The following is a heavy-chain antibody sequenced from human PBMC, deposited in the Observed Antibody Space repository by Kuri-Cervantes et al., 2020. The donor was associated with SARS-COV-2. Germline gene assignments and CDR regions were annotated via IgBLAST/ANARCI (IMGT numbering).Heavy chain of an antibody. CDR3: AKDPTATTEYYYAVDV. V-gene: IGHV3-23*01. Sequence: GGSLRLSCAASGFSFSSYAMSWVRQAPGKGLEWVSVISGSGTGAYYADSVKGRFTISRDNSKNTLYLQMNSLRAEDTAVYFCAKDPTATTEYYYAVDVWGQGTTVTVSS. CDR1: GFSFSSYA. D-gene: IGHD1-7*01. J-gene: IGHJ6*02. CDR2: ISGSGTGA.